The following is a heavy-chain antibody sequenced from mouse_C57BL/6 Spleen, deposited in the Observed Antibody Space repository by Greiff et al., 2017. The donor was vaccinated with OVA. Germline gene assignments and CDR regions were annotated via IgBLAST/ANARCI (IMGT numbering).Heavy chain of an antibody. J-gene: IGHJ4*01. CDR1: GFSLTSYG. CDR3: VYLLTSPYYYSLDY. D-gene: IGHD6-1*01. V-gene: IGHV2-2-2*01. Sequence: VKVVESGPGLVQPSSSLSITCTVSGFSLTSYGISWVRQCTGQGLEWLGVIWSGGSTDYNAAFISRLCTSKDTSKSQVFFKMNSLHADATAIYYCVYLLTSPYYYSLDYWGQGTSVTVSS. CDR2: IWSGGST.